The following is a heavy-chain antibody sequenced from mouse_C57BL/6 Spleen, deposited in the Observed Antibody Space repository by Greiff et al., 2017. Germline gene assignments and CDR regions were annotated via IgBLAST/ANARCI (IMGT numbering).Heavy chain of an antibody. D-gene: IGHD1-1*02. V-gene: IGHV1-69*01. J-gene: IGHJ2*01. Sequence: QVQLKEPGAELVMPGASVKLSCKASGYTFTSYWMHWVKQRPGQGLEWIGEIDPSDSYTNYNQKFKGKSTLTVDKSSSTAYMQLSSLTSEDSAVYYCARWLWSQYFDYWGQGTTLTVSS. CDR2: IDPSDSYT. CDR1: GYTFTSYW. CDR3: ARWLWSQYFDY.